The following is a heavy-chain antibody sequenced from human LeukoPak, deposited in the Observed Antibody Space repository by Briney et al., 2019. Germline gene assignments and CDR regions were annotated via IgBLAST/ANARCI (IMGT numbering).Heavy chain of an antibody. CDR2: INHSGST. Sequence: SETLSLTCSVSGDSISSSSSYWSWIRQPPGKGLEWIGEINHSGSTNYNPSLKSRVTISVDTSKNQFSLKLSSVTAADTAVYYCARGWSITIFGVVKAPYYFDYWGQGTLVTVSS. V-gene: IGHV4-39*07. J-gene: IGHJ4*02. CDR1: GDSISSSSSY. CDR3: ARGWSITIFGVVKAPYYFDY. D-gene: IGHD3-3*01.